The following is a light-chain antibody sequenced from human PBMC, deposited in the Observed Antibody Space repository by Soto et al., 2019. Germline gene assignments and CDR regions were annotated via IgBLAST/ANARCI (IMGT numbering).Light chain of an antibody. CDR2: GAS. J-gene: IGKJ3*01. V-gene: IGKV3-20*01. CDR1: QSVSSSY. CDR3: QLFGNSLT. Sequence: IVLTQSPGTLSLSPGERATLSCRASQSVSSSYLAWYQHKPGQAPRLLIYGASNRATGIPDRFSGSGSGTDFTLTISRLEPEDFAVYYCQLFGNSLTFGPGTKVDIK.